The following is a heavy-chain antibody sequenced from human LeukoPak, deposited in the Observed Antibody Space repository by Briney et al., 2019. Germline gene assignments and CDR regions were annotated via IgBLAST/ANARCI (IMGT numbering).Heavy chain of an antibody. D-gene: IGHD6-13*01. V-gene: IGHV3-21*01. CDR2: ISSSSSYI. CDR1: GFTFSSYS. CDR3: ARDLNGGKYSSSWYELDY. Sequence: GGSLRLSCAASGFTFSSYSMNWVRQAPGKGLEWVSSISSSSSYIYYADSVKGRFTISGDNAKNSLYLQMNSLRAEDTAVYYCARDLNGGKYSSSWYELDYWGQGTLVTVSS. J-gene: IGHJ4*02.